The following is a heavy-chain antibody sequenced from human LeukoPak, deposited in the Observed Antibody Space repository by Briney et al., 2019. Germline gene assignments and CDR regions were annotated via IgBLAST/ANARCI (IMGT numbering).Heavy chain of an antibody. CDR1: GFTVSSSF. J-gene: IGHJ4*02. CDR3: AREVISTPSYFDY. CDR2: IHRDDKT. Sequence: PGGSLRLSCAASGFTVSSSFIYWVRRAPGKGPEWVSFIHRDDKTYYADSVKGRFIMSRDSSKNTLYLQMNSLGADDTAVYYCAREVISTPSYFDYWGQGILVTVSS. D-gene: IGHD2-2*01. V-gene: IGHV3-53*01.